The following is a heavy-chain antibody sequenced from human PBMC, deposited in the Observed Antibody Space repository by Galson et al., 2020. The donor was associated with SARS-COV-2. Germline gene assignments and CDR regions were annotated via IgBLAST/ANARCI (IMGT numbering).Heavy chain of an antibody. CDR3: AGRVAGAGSLHI. D-gene: IGHD6-13*01. Sequence: QTLSLTCAISGDSVSSNSAAWNWIRQSPSRGLEWLGRTYYRSQWSTDYAVSVISRITINPDTSKNQFSLQLNSVTPEDTAIYYCAGRVAGAGSLHIWGQGTMVIVSS. CDR1: GDSVSSNSAA. CDR2: TYYRSQWST. V-gene: IGHV6-1*01. J-gene: IGHJ3*02.